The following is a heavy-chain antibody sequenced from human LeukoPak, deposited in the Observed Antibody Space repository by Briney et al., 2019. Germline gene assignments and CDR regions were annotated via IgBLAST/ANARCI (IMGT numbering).Heavy chain of an antibody. CDR3: ASTERCSTTCPLDY. D-gene: IGHD2-2*01. CDR1: GGSFSAYY. V-gene: IGHV4-34*01. Sequence: SETLSLTCAVYGGSFSAYYWSWIRQPPGKGLEWIGEINHSGSTNYNPSLKSRVTISLDTSKNQFSLKLSAVTAADTAVYYCASTERCSTTCPLDYWGQGTLVTVSS. J-gene: IGHJ4*02. CDR2: INHSGST.